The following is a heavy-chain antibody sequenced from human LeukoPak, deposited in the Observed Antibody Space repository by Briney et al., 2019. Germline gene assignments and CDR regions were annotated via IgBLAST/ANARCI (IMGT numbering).Heavy chain of an antibody. V-gene: IGHV3-48*04. Sequence: GGSLRLSCTASGFTFSSYSMNWVRQAPGKGLEWVSYISSSSSTIYYADPVKRRFTISRDNAKNSLHLQMNSLRAEDTAVYYCARVRAGTDSYYYYGMDVWGQGTTVTVSS. D-gene: IGHD1-1*01. CDR3: ARVRAGTDSYYYYGMDV. J-gene: IGHJ6*02. CDR2: ISSSSSTI. CDR1: GFTFSSYS.